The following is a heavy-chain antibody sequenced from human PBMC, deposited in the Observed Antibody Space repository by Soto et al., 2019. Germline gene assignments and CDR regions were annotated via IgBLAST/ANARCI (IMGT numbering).Heavy chain of an antibody. D-gene: IGHD3-16*02. CDR2: IYYSGST. V-gene: IGHV4-39*01. Sequence: SETLSLTCTVSGSSISSSSYYWGWIRQPPGKGLEWIGSIYYSGSTSSNPSLKSRVTISVDTSKNQFSLKLSSVTAADTAVYYCARLSRAERGDAFDIWGQGTMVTVSS. J-gene: IGHJ3*02. CDR3: ARLSRAERGDAFDI. CDR1: GSSISSSSYY.